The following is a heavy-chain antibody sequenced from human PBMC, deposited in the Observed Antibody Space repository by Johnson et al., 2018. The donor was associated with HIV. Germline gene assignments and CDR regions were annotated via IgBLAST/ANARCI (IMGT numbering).Heavy chain of an antibody. D-gene: IGHD6-13*01. CDR2: IWYDGSNK. CDR3: ARGQQLVLGAFDI. CDR1: GFTFSSYG. V-gene: IGHV3-33*01. Sequence: QVQLVESGGGVVQPGRSLRLSCAASGFTFSSYGMHWVRQAPGKGLEWVAVIWYDGSNKYYADSVKGRFTISRDNPKNTLYLQMNSLRAKDTAVYYCARGQQLVLGAFDIWGQGTMVTVSS. J-gene: IGHJ3*02.